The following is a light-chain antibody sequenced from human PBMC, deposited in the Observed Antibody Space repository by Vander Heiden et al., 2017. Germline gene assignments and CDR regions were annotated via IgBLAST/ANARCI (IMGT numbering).Light chain of an antibody. CDR3: QQYGSSPYT. Sequence: EIVLTQSPGTLSLSPGERATLSCRASQSVSSSYLAWYQQKPGQAPRLLIYGASSRATCIPDRFSRSGSGTDFTLTISRLEPEDFAVYYCQQYGSSPYTFGQATKLEI. CDR2: GAS. J-gene: IGKJ2*01. V-gene: IGKV3-20*01. CDR1: QSVSSSY.